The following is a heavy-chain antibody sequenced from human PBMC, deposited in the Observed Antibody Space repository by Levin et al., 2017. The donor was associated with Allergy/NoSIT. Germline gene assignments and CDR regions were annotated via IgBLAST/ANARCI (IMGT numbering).Heavy chain of an antibody. CDR1: GFVFSSYG. D-gene: IGHD6-19*01. CDR2: ISSSDGAI. V-gene: IGHV3-48*02. Sequence: GESLKISCAASGFVFSSYGMNWVRQAPGKGLEWVSYISSSDGAIYYADSVKGRFTISRDNAKNSLYLQMNSLRDEDTAIYYCARAYISGYDYWGRGTLVTVSS. CDR3: ARAYISGYDY. J-gene: IGHJ4*02.